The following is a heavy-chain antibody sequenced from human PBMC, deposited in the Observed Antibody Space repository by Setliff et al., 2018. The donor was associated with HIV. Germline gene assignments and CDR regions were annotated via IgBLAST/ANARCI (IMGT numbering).Heavy chain of an antibody. Sequence: GASVKVSCKASGGTFSTYAISWVRQAPGQGLEWMGGIIPIFGTANYDQRFQGRVTITADETTSTAYMELSSLRSEDTAVYFCARDPVSDNSATPYYFDYWGQGKLVTVSS. D-gene: IGHD2-21*01. CDR2: IIPIFGTA. CDR1: GGTFSTYA. J-gene: IGHJ4*02. CDR3: ARDPVSDNSATPYYFDY. V-gene: IGHV1-69*13.